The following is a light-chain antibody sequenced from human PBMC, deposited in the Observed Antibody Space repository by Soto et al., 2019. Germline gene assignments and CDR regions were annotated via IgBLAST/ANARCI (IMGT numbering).Light chain of an antibody. J-gene: IGKJ2*01. CDR2: GTS. CDR1: QSVDSSY. Sequence: ENVLTQPPGTLSLSPGERATLSCRASQSVDSSYLAWNQQKPGQAPRLLIYGTSSRATGIPDRFSGSGSGTDFTLTINKLEPEDFAVYYCQHYGSSIYTFGQGTKLEIK. CDR3: QHYGSSIYT. V-gene: IGKV3-20*01.